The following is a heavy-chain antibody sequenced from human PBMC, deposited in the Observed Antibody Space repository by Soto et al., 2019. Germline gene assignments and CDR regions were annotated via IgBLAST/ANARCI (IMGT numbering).Heavy chain of an antibody. CDR3: ASWSYEGNSSGWYYGMDV. D-gene: IGHD6-19*01. J-gene: IGHJ6*02. CDR1: GFTFSSYG. V-gene: IGHV3-33*01. Sequence: PGGSLRLSCAASGFTFSSYGMHWVRQAPGKGLEWVAVIWYDGSNKYYADSVKGRFTISRDNSKNTLYLQMNSLRAEDTAVYYCASWSYEGNSSGWYYGMDVWGQGTTVTVSS. CDR2: IWYDGSNK.